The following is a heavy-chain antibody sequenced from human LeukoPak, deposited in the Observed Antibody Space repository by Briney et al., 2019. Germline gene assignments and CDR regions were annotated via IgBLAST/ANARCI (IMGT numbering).Heavy chain of an antibody. Sequence: SVKPSCTASGGTFSSYAISWVRQAPGQGLEWMGRIIPILGIANYAQKFQGRVTITADKSTSTAYMELSSLRSEDTAVYYCARVFRRAAGEDYWGQGTLVSVSS. CDR3: ARVFRRAAGEDY. V-gene: IGHV1-69*04. CDR1: GGTFSSYA. D-gene: IGHD6-13*01. J-gene: IGHJ4*02. CDR2: IIPILGIA.